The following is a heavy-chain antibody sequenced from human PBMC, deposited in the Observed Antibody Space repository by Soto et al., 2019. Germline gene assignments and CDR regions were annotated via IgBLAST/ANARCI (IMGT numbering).Heavy chain of an antibody. V-gene: IGHV3-23*01. J-gene: IGHJ5*02. Sequence: EVQLLESGGGLVQPGGSLRLSCAASGFTFSSYAMSWVRQAPGKGLEWVSAISGSGGSTYYADSVKGRFTISRDNSRNTLNLRMRGPTAEETAVYYCARVVVGATTAGFDPWGQGTLVTVSS. CDR2: ISGSGGST. CDR3: ARVVVGATTAGFDP. CDR1: GFTFSSYA. D-gene: IGHD2-15*01.